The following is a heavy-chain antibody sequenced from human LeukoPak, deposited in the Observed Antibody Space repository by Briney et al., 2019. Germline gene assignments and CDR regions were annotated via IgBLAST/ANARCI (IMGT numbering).Heavy chain of an antibody. CDR3: ARFYDSSGYYTLNWFDP. CDR2: IIPMSGTA. V-gene: IGHV1-69*05. D-gene: IGHD3-22*01. CDR1: GGTFSSYE. J-gene: IGHJ5*02. Sequence: ASVKVSCKASGGTFSSYEISWVRQAPGQGLEWMGGIIPMSGTAKYAQKFQGRVTMTRNTSISTAYMELSSLRSEDTAVYYCARFYDSSGYYTLNWFDPWGQGTLVTVSS.